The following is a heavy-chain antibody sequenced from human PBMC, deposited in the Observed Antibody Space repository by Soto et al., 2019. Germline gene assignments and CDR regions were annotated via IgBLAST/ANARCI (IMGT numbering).Heavy chain of an antibody. CDR2: IYYSGST. Sequence: IRSYYWTGILKHPGKGLEWIGYIYYSGSTNYNPSLKSRVTISVDTSKNQFSLKLSSVTAADTAVYYCARARYCSGGSCYPWPLDYWGQGTLVTVSS. V-gene: IGHV4-59*01. D-gene: IGHD2-15*01. CDR3: ARARYCSGGSCYPWPLDY. CDR1: IRSYY. J-gene: IGHJ4*02.